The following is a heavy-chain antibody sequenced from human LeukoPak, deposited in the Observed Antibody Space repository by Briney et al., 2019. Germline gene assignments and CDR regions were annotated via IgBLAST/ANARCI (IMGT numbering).Heavy chain of an antibody. J-gene: IGHJ4*02. CDR2: INSDGSST. CDR1: GFTFSSYW. V-gene: IGHV3-74*01. CDR3: ARDDPHYYDSSGIDY. Sequence: GGSLRLSCAASGFTFSSYWMHWVRQAPGKGLVWVSCINSDGSSTSYADSVKGRFTISRDNAKNTLYLQMNSLRAEDTAVYYCARDDPHYYDSSGIDYWGQGTLVTVSS. D-gene: IGHD3-22*01.